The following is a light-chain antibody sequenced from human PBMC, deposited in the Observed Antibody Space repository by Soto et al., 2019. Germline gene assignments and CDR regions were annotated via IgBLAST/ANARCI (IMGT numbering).Light chain of an antibody. J-gene: IGKJ1*01. Sequence: DIQVTPSPSTLSASVGDRVTITCRASQSISSWLAWYQQKPGKAPKLLIYDASRLESGGPSRSSGCGSGTEFTLSIISMQPDEFATYECQQYHSYSRTFGQGTKVDIK. V-gene: IGKV1-5*01. CDR3: QQYHSYSRT. CDR1: QSISSW. CDR2: DAS.